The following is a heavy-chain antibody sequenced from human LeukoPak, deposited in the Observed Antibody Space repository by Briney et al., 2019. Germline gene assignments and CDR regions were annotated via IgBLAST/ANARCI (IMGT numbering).Heavy chain of an antibody. J-gene: IGHJ4*02. Sequence: SETLSLTCAVYGGSFSGYYWSWIRQPPGKGLEWIGEINHSGSTNYNPSLKSRVTISVDTSKNQFSLKLSSVTAADTAVYYCAGGATSSGFDDWGQGILVTVSS. V-gene: IGHV4-34*01. CDR1: GGSFSGYY. CDR2: INHSGST. D-gene: IGHD6-19*01. CDR3: AGGATSSGFDD.